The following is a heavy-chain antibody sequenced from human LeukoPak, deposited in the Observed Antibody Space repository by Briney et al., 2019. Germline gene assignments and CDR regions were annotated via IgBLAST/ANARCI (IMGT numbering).Heavy chain of an antibody. CDR3: ARRGADTGFDY. CDR1: GGSFSGYY. D-gene: IGHD3-10*01. Sequence: PSETLSLTCAVYGGSFSGYYWSWIRQPPGKGLEWIGKINHSGSTNYNSSLKSRVTISLDTSKNQFSLKLSSVTAADTAVYYCARRGADTGFDYWGQGTLVTVSS. J-gene: IGHJ4*02. CDR2: INHSGST. V-gene: IGHV4-34*01.